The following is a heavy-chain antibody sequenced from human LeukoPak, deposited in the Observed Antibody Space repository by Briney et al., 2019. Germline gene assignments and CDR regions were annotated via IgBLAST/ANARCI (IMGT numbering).Heavy chain of an antibody. J-gene: IGHJ4*02. V-gene: IGHV1-2*06. CDR2: INPNSGGT. CDR3: ARSELLQWLVPSLGETYFDY. Sequence: ASVKVSCKASGYTFTGYYMHWVRQAPGQGLEWMGRINPNSGGTNYAQKFQGRVTMTRDTSISTAYMELSRLRSDDTAAYYCARSELLQWLVPSLGETYFDYWGQGTLVTVSS. D-gene: IGHD6-19*01. CDR1: GYTFTGYY.